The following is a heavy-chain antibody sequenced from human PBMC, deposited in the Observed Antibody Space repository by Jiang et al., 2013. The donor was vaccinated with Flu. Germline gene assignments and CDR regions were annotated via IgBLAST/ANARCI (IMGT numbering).Heavy chain of an antibody. Sequence: IRQSPSRGLEWLGRTYYRSKWYNDYAVSVKSRITINPDTSKNQFSLQLNSVTPEDTAVYYCARDRLSSGTTYWFDPWGQGTLVTVSS. CDR3: ARDRLSSGTTYWFDP. D-gene: IGHD1-7*01. J-gene: IGHJ5*02. CDR2: TYYRSKWYN. V-gene: IGHV6-1*01.